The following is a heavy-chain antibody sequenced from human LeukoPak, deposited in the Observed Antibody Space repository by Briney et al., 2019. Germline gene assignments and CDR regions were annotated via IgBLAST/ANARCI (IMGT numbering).Heavy chain of an antibody. CDR1: GFTVSSNY. D-gene: IGHD6-6*01. CDR3: AGGQLVRIADAFDI. V-gene: IGHV3-53*01. CDR2: IYSGGST. Sequence: PGGSLRLSCAASGFTVSSNYMSWVRQAPGKGLEWVSVIYSGGSTYYADSVKGRFTISRGNCKNTLYLQLNSLRAEDTAVSYCAGGQLVRIADAFDIWGQGTIVTVSS. J-gene: IGHJ3*02.